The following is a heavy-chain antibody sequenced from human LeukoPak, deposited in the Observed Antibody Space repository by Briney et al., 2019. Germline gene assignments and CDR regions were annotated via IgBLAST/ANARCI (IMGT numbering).Heavy chain of an antibody. CDR1: GGSISSYY. J-gene: IGHJ6*02. Sequence: SEPLSLPCTVSGGSISSYYWSWIGQPPGKGLEWIGRIYTMGSTNNNPPLKSQATMSVDTSKNQFSLKLSSVTAADTAVYYCARDRPPPRPSKYYDILAGYYYYYGMYVWGPGTTVTVSS. CDR2: IYTMGST. D-gene: IGHD3-9*01. CDR3: ARDRPPPRPSKYYDILAGYYYYYGMYV. V-gene: IGHV4-4*07.